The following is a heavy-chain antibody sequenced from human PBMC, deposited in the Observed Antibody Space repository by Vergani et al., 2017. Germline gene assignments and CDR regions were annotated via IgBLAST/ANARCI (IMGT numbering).Heavy chain of an antibody. D-gene: IGHD3-22*01. V-gene: IGHV3-23*01. CDR2: ISGQNFRT. Sequence: EVQLLESGGGLTQPGGSLRLSCAASGFTFSRYALSWVRQAPGKGLEWVSGISGQNFRTYYADSVKGRFTISRDNSKNTLSLQMNSLTAEDTAIYYCAGPQGTSAYYYGGFDYWGQGILVTVSS. J-gene: IGHJ4*02. CDR3: AGPQGTSAYYYGGFDY. CDR1: GFTFSRYA.